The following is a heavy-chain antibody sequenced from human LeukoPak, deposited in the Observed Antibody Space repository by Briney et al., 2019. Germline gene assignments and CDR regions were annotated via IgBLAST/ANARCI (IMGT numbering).Heavy chain of an antibody. CDR1: GFTFSSYA. V-gene: IGHV3-30*04. D-gene: IGHD4/OR15-4a*01. Sequence: GRSLRLSCAASGFTFSSYAMHWVRQAPGKGLEWVAVVSYDGSNKNYADSVKGRFTISRDKSKNTLYLQMNNLRAEDTAVYYCARGLNMVTPDYWGQGTLVTVSS. CDR2: VSYDGSNK. CDR3: ARGLNMVTPDY. J-gene: IGHJ4*02.